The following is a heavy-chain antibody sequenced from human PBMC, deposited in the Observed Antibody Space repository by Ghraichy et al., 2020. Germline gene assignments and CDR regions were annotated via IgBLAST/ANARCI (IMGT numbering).Heavy chain of an antibody. CDR2: INHSGST. Sequence: SETLSLTCAVYGGSFSGYYWSWIRKPPGKGLEWIGEINHSGSTNYNPSLKSRVTISVDTSKNQCPLKLSSVTAADTAVYYCARERRGDSSGEDYWGQGTLVTVSS. J-gene: IGHJ4*02. CDR1: GGSFSGYY. D-gene: IGHD6-25*01. V-gene: IGHV4-34*01. CDR3: ARERRGDSSGEDY.